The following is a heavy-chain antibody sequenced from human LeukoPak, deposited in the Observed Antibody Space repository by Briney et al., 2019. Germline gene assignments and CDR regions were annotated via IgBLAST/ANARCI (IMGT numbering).Heavy chain of an antibody. Sequence: GGSLRLSCGASGFTFSSYRMDWVRKVPGKGLGWVSYIDTDGSRTTYADSVKGRFTISRDNAKNTVYLQMDSLRAEDTAVYYCVRGRVGGVDYWGQGTLVTVSS. D-gene: IGHD4-23*01. J-gene: IGHJ4*02. V-gene: IGHV3-74*01. CDR1: GFTFSSYR. CDR2: IDTDGSRT. CDR3: VRGRVGGVDY.